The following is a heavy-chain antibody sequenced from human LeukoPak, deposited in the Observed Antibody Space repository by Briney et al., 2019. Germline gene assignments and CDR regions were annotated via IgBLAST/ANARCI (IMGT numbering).Heavy chain of an antibody. CDR3: AGGRYCSADICSRGGVFEI. CDR1: RGSINKYY. CDR2: IYTGGSN. V-gene: IGHV4-4*07. J-gene: IGHJ3*02. Sequence: SETLSLTSTDSRGSINKYYWSCIRQPAGERLEWIWRIYTGGSNNYNPSLKCRATMSLETSKNQFCLKQNSVTAADTAVYYCAGGRYCSADICSRGGVFEIWGKGTMV. D-gene: IGHD2-15*01.